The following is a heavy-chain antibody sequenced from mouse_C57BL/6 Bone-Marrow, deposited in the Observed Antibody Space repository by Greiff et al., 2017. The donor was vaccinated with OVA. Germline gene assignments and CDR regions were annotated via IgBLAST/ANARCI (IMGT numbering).Heavy chain of an antibody. D-gene: IGHD2-4*01. Sequence: VKLVESGGDLVKPGGSLKLSCAASGFTFSSYGMSWVRQTPDKRLEWVATISSGGSYTYYPDSVKGRFTISRDNAKNTLYLQMSSLKSEDTAIYYCARAIYYEHDGWFAYWGQGTLVTVSA. CDR3: ARAIYYEHDGWFAY. J-gene: IGHJ3*01. CDR2: ISSGGSYT. V-gene: IGHV5-6*01. CDR1: GFTFSSYG.